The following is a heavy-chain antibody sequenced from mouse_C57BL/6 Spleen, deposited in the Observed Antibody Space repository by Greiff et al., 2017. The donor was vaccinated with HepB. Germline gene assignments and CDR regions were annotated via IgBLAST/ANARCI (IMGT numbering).Heavy chain of an antibody. J-gene: IGHJ2*01. D-gene: IGHD1-1*02. CDR1: GFTFSSYA. CDR3: TRDLDYVYFDY. Sequence: EVKLMESGEGLVKPGGSLKLSCAASGFTFSSYAMSWVRQTPEKRLEWVAYISSGGDYIYYADTVKGRFTISRDNARNTLYLQMSSLKSEDTAMYYCTRDLDYVYFDYWGQGTTLTVSS. V-gene: IGHV5-9-1*02. CDR2: ISSGGDYI.